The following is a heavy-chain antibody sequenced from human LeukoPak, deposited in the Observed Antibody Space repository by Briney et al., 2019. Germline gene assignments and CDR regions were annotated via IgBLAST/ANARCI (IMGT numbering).Heavy chain of an antibody. CDR2: IYTSGST. V-gene: IGHV4-4*07. CDR3: ARLGGSSSWYVGYYYMDV. CDR1: GGSISNYY. Sequence: SETLSLTCTVSGGSISNYYWSWIRQPAGKGLEWIGRIYTSGSTNYNPSLKSRVTISVDKSKNQFSLKLSSVTAADTAVYYCARLGGSSSWYVGYYYMDVWGKGTTVTVSS. J-gene: IGHJ6*03. D-gene: IGHD6-13*01.